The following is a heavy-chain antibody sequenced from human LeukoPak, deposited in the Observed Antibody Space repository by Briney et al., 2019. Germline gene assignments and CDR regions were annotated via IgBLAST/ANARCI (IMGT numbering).Heavy chain of an antibody. D-gene: IGHD2-2*01. J-gene: IGHJ4*02. CDR1: GFTFSSYA. Sequence: GGSLRLPCAASGFTFSSYAMSWVRQAPGKGLEWVSAVSGSGGSTYYADSVKGRFTISRDNSKNTLYLQMNSLRAEDTAVYYCAKAGGGYCSSTSCERHPFDYWGQGTLVTVSS. CDR2: VSGSGGST. CDR3: AKAGGGYCSSTSCERHPFDY. V-gene: IGHV3-23*01.